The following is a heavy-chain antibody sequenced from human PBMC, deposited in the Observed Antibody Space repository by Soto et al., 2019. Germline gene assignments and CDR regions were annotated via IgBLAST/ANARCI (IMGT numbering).Heavy chain of an antibody. CDR2: IYYSDSTT. CDR3: ARGPYDFRSGYYTSGYFDS. CDR1: GGSISSSKW. D-gene: IGHD3-3*01. Sequence: SETLSLTCAVSGGSISSSKWWSWVRQPPGKGLEWIANIYYSDSTTNYNPSLKSRVTISVDTSKNQFSLKLSSVTAADTAVYYCARGPYDFRSGYYTSGYFDSWGQGTLVTVSS. V-gene: IGHV4-4*02. J-gene: IGHJ4*02.